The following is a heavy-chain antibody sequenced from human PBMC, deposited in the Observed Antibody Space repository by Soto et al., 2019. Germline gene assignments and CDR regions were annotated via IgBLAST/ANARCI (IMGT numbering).Heavy chain of an antibody. J-gene: IGHJ4*02. CDR1: GYTFTSYG. D-gene: IGHD2-15*01. V-gene: IGHV1-18*01. Sequence: ASVKVSCKASGYTFTSYGISWVRQAPGQGLEWMGWISAYNGNTNYAQKLQGRVTMTTDTSTSTAYMELRSLRSDDTAVYYFAIVPLPYCSGGSCYSIYQDYWGQGTLVTVSS. CDR2: ISAYNGNT. CDR3: AIVPLPYCSGGSCYSIYQDY.